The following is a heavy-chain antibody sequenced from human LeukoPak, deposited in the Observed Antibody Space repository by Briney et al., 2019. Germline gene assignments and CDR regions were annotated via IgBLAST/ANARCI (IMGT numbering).Heavy chain of an antibody. CDR1: GFTFSSYE. CDR3: ARDRSTYYFDY. CDR2: ISSSGTTM. V-gene: IGHV3-48*03. J-gene: IGHJ4*02. Sequence: GGSLRLSCAASGFTFSSYEMNWVRQAPGKGLEWVSYISSSGTTMYYAGSVKGRLTISRDNAKNSLDLQMNSLRAEDTAVYYCARDRSTYYFDYWGQGTVVTVSS. D-gene: IGHD6-6*01.